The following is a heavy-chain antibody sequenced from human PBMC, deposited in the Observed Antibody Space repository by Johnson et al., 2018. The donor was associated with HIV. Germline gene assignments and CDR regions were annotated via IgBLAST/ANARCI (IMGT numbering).Heavy chain of an antibody. D-gene: IGHD3-10*02. CDR2: ISYDGSNK. V-gene: IGHV3-30*18. CDR3: AKDQWMFDI. CDR1: GFTFSSYG. J-gene: IGHJ3*02. Sequence: QVQLVESGGGVVQPGRSLRLSCAASGFTFSSYGMHWVRQAPGKGLEWVTLISYDGSNKYYADSVKGRFTISRDNSKNTLYLQMNSLRAEDTALYYCAKDQWMFDIWGQGTMVTVSS.